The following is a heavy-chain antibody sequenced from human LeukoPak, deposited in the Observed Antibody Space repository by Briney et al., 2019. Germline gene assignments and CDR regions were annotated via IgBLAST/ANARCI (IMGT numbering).Heavy chain of an antibody. D-gene: IGHD6-19*01. CDR3: ARDGPSGWYDWFDP. V-gene: IGHV4-61*01. Sequence: SQTLSLTCTVSGGSISSGSYYWSWIRQPPGKGLEWIGYIYYSGSTNYNPSLKSRVTISVDTSKNQFSLKLSSVTAADTAVYYCARDGPSGWYDWFDPWGQGTLVTVSS. CDR2: IYYSGST. CDR1: GGSISSGSYY. J-gene: IGHJ5*02.